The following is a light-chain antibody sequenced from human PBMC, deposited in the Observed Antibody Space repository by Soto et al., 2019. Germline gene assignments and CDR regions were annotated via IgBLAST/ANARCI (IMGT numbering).Light chain of an antibody. J-gene: IGKJ1*01. V-gene: IGKV3-20*01. CDR3: KQYGSSPWT. CDR2: GAS. Sequence: ETVLTQSPCTLSLSPGESATLSCRASQSIRSNYLAWYRQKPGQAPRLLIYGASNRSTGIPDRFSGSGSGTDFTLNISRLEPEDVALYYCKQYGSSPWTFGQGTKVEIK. CDR1: QSIRSNY.